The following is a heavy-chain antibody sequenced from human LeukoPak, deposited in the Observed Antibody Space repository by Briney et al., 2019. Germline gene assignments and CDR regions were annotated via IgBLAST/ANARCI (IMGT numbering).Heavy chain of an antibody. Sequence: GGSLRLSCAASGFTFGNYWMSWVRQAPGKGLEWVAVIWYDGSNKYYADSVKGRFTISRDNSKNTLYLQMNSLRAEDTAVYYCARDLGYWGQGTLVTVSS. CDR2: IWYDGSNK. CDR3: ARDLGY. J-gene: IGHJ4*02. V-gene: IGHV3-33*08. CDR1: GFTFGNYW.